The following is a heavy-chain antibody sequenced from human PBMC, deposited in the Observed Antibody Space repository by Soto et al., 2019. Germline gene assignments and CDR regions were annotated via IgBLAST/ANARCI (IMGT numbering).Heavy chain of an antibody. V-gene: IGHV4-34*01. Sequence: ETLSLTCAVYGGSFSGYYWSWIRQPPGKGLEWIGEINHSGSTNYNPSLKSRVTISVDTSKNQFSLKLSSVTAADTAVYYCARGGYSILLANWFDPWGQGTLVTVSS. CDR2: INHSGST. CDR1: GGSFSGYY. J-gene: IGHJ5*02. D-gene: IGHD5-18*01. CDR3: ARGGYSILLANWFDP.